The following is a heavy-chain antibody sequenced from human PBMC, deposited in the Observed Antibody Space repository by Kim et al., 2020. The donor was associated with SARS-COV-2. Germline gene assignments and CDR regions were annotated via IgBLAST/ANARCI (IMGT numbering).Heavy chain of an antibody. CDR2: IYYSGST. V-gene: IGHV4-39*01. Sequence: SETLSLTCTVSGGSISSSSYYWGWIRQPPGKGLEWIGSIYYSGSTYYNPSLKSRVTISVDTSKNQFSLKLSSVTAADTAVYYCARQDSSGYYSRAYAFDIWGQGTMVTVSS. CDR1: GGSISSSSYY. CDR3: ARQDSSGYYSRAYAFDI. J-gene: IGHJ3*02. D-gene: IGHD3-22*01.